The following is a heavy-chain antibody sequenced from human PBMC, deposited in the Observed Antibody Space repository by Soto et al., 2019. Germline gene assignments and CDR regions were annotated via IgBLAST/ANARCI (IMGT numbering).Heavy chain of an antibody. J-gene: IGHJ4*02. CDR3: ARGYLYTI. CDR1: GFTFSSYD. V-gene: IGHV3-48*03. CDR2: ISGSGSDI. Sequence: GGSLRLSCAASGFTFSSYDMNWVRQAPGKGLEWISYISGSGSDIYYADSVKGRFTISRDNAKNLLYLQMNRLRAEDTAVYYCARGYLYTIWGQGILVTVSS. D-gene: IGHD2-2*02.